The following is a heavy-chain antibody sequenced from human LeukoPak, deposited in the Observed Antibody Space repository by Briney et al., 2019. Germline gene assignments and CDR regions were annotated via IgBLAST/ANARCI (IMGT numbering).Heavy chain of an antibody. Sequence: GGSLRLSCAASGFTFSGYSMNWVRQAPGKGPEWVSYISSGSSTRYYADSVKGRFTISRDNAKNSLYLQMNSLRAEDTAVYYCARDPRGGWLADWGQGTLVTVSS. J-gene: IGHJ4*02. V-gene: IGHV3-48*04. D-gene: IGHD6-19*01. CDR1: GFTFSGYS. CDR3: ARDPRGGWLAD. CDR2: ISSGSSTR.